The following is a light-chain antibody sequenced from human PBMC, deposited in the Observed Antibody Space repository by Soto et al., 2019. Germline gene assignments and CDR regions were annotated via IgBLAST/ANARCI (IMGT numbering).Light chain of an antibody. CDR1: SSDVGGYNY. J-gene: IGLJ2*01. CDR2: EVS. Sequence: QSALTQPASVSGSPGQSITISCTGTSSDVGGYNYVSWYQQHPGKAPKLMIYEVSNRPSGGSNRFSGSKSGNTASLTISGRQAEDEAAYYFSSYTSSSTLVFGGGTKLTVL. V-gene: IGLV2-14*01. CDR3: SSYTSSSTLV.